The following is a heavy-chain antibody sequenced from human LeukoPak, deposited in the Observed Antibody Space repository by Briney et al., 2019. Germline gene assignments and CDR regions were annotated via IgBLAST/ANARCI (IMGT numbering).Heavy chain of an antibody. CDR3: AQDRAWIEFYF. Sequence: GGSLRLSCAASGFTFSNAWMSWVRQAPGKGLEWVSGISPGGDTPYYADSVRGRFTISRDNSKNTMYLQMNSLRAEDTAVYYCAQDRAWIEFYFWGQGTLVTVSS. D-gene: IGHD5-12*01. CDR2: ISPGGDTP. CDR1: GFTFSNAW. J-gene: IGHJ4*02. V-gene: IGHV3-23*01.